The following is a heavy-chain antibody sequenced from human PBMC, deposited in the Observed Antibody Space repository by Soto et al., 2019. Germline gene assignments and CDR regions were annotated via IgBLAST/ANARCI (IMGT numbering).Heavy chain of an antibody. CDR1: GDSIIGIYH. Sequence: SETLALTCAVSGDSIIGIYHWAWIRQSPGRGLEWIASIYHTGTTYYTPSLESRLTISVDTSKNQFSLRLSSVTAADSAVYYCARGSRLSLRYLVYSYTFDSRGQGTPVTLSS. CDR2: IYHTGTT. V-gene: IGHV4-38-2*01. D-gene: IGHD3-9*01. CDR3: ARGSRLSLRYLVYSYTFDS. J-gene: IGHJ5*01.